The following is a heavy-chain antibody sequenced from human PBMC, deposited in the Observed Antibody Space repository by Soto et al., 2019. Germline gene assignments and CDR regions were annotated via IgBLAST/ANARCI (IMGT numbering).Heavy chain of an antibody. J-gene: IGHJ4*02. V-gene: IGHV5-10-1*03. CDR2: IDPSDSYT. CDR1: GYSFTSYW. D-gene: IGHD6-19*01. CDR3: ARLPQWLTQEEYYFDY. Sequence: EVQLVQSGAEVKKPGESLRISCKGSGYSFTSYWISWVRQMPGKGLEWMGRIDPSDSYTNYSPSFQGHVTISADKSISTAYLQWSSLKASDTAMYYCARLPQWLTQEEYYFDYWGQGTLVTVSS.